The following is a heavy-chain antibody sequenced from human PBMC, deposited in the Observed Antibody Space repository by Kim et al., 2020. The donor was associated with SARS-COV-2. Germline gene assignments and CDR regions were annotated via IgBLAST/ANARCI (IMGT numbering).Heavy chain of an antibody. CDR1: GGSISSSNW. D-gene: IGHD5-12*01. J-gene: IGHJ5*02. CDR3: ARRAGWLPDWGWFDP. Sequence: SETLSLTCAVSGGSISSSNWWSWVRQPPGKGLEWIGEIYHSGSTNYNPSLKSRVTISVDKSKNQFSLKLSSVTAADTAVYYCARRAGWLPDWGWFDPWGQGTLVTVSS. V-gene: IGHV4-4*02. CDR2: IYHSGST.